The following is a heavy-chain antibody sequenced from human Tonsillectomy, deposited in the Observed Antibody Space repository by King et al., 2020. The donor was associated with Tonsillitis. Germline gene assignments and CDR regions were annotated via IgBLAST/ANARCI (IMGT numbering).Heavy chain of an antibody. CDR3: AKDKTKSGWFGAGDY. CDR2: ISYDGSNK. Sequence: QVQLVESGGGVVQPGRSLRLSCAASGFTFSNFGMHWVRQAPGKGLEWVTVISYDGSNKYYADSVKGRFTISRDNSKNTLYLQMNSLRPEDTAVYYCAKDKTKSGWFGAGDYWGQGTLVTVSS. D-gene: IGHD3-10*01. J-gene: IGHJ4*02. V-gene: IGHV3-30*18. CDR1: GFTFSNFG.